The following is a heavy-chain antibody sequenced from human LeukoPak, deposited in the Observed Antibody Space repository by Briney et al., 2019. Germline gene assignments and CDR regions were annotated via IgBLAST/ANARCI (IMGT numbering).Heavy chain of an antibody. Sequence: GVSVKVSCKASGYTFTAYYMHWLRQAPGQGREWMGWINPNSGGTKYAQKFQGRVTMTRDTSISTAYMEVSRLRSDDTAVYYCATNPAATRGFDNWGQGTLVTVSS. D-gene: IGHD2-2*01. V-gene: IGHV1-2*02. CDR1: GYTFTAYY. CDR3: ATNPAATRGFDN. J-gene: IGHJ4*02. CDR2: INPNSGGT.